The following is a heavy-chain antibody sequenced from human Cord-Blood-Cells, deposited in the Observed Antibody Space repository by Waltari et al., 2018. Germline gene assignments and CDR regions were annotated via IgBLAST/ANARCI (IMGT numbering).Heavy chain of an antibody. D-gene: IGHD3-10*01. V-gene: IGHV4-34*01. J-gene: IGHJ4*02. CDR2: INHSGST. CDR3: ARRGGLGRIDY. CDR1: GGPFSGYY. Sequence: QVQLQQWGAGLLKPSETLSLPCAVYGGPFSGYYWSWIRQPPGKGLGWIGEINHSGSTNYNPSLKSRVTISVDTSKNQFSLKLSSVTAADTAVYYCARRGGLGRIDYWGQGTLVTVSS.